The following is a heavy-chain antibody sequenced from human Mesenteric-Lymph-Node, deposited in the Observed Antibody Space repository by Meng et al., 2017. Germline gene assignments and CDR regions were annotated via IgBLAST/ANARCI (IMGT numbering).Heavy chain of an antibody. D-gene: IGHD3-3*01. J-gene: IGHJ6*02. CDR2: IIPIFGTA. Sequence: SVKVSCKASGYTFTGYYMQWVRQAPGQGLEWMGGIIPIFGTANYAQKFQGRVTITADESTSTAYMELSSLRSEDTAVYYCARGYYDFWSGYFPGYYYYYGMDVWGQGTTVTVSS. V-gene: IGHV1-69*13. CDR1: GYTFTGYY. CDR3: ARGYYDFWSGYFPGYYYYYGMDV.